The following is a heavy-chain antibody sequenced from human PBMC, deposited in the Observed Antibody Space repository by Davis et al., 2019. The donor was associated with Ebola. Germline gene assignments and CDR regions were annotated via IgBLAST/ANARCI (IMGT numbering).Heavy chain of an antibody. CDR3: GGGDRSGWFLADYIDY. V-gene: IGHV1-2*06. CDR2: INPNSGGT. Sequence: ASVKVSCKASGYTFTSYAMHWVRQAPGQGLEWMGRINPNSGGTNYAQKFQGRVTITRDKSINTAYLELSRLRSDDTAVYYCGGGDRSGWFLADYIDYWGQGTLVTVSS. CDR1: GYTFTSYA. D-gene: IGHD6-19*01. J-gene: IGHJ4*02.